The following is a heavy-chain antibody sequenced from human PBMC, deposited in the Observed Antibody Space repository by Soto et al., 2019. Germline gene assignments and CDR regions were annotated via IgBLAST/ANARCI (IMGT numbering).Heavy chain of an antibody. CDR2: INAGNGET. CDR1: GYTFTSFA. V-gene: IGHV1-3*01. J-gene: IGHJ4*02. CDR3: AGVYRGYYVDF. D-gene: IGHD1-26*01. Sequence: QVQLVQSGAEVKKPGASVKVSCKASGYTFTSFAIYWVRQAPGQGLEWMGWINAGNGETKYSQTFQATVTITRDTSATTAYMELSALTSEDTAVYYCAGVYRGYYVDFWGQGTLVTVSS.